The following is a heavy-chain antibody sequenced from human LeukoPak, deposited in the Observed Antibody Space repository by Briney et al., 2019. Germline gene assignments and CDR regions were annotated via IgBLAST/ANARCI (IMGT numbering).Heavy chain of an antibody. CDR1: GFTFSDYY. CDR2: ITSTGNSI. CDR3: ARDLEYSGSYWVDY. Sequence: PGGSLRLSCAASGFTFSDYYMSWIRQAPGKGLELVSYITSTGNSIYYADSVKGRFTISRDNAKNSLYLQMNSPRAEDTAVYYCARDLEYSGSYWVDYWGQGTLVTVSS. V-gene: IGHV3-11*04. D-gene: IGHD1-26*01. J-gene: IGHJ4*02.